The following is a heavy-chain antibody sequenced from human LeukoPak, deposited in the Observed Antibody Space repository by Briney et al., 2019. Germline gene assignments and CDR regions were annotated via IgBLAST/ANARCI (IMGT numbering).Heavy chain of an antibody. CDR1: GYSFTSYW. V-gene: IGHV5-10-1*01. CDR3: ATSVGAEYFQH. Sequence: GESLRISCKGSGYSFTSYWISWVRQMPGKGLEWMGRIDPSDSYTNYSPSFQGYVTISADKSITTAYLQWRSLKASDTAMFYCATSVGAEYFQHWGQGTLVTVSS. J-gene: IGHJ1*01. CDR2: IDPSDSYT.